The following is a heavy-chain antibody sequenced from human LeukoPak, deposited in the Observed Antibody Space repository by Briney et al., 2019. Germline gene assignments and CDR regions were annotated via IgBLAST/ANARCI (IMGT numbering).Heavy chain of an antibody. CDR3: ASRSGSYYFFDY. V-gene: IGHV3-74*01. Sequence: PGGSLRLSCAASGFTFSTSWMHWVRQVPGKGLVWVSRINSDGRSTDYADSVKGRFTISRDNSKNTLYLQMNSLRAEDTAVYYCASRSGSYYFFDYWGQGTLVTVSS. J-gene: IGHJ4*02. D-gene: IGHD1-26*01. CDR2: INSDGRST. CDR1: GFTFSTSW.